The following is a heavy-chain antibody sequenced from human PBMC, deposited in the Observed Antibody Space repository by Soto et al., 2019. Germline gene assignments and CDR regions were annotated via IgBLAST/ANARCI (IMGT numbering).Heavy chain of an antibody. CDR3: ARGSCSGGSCYGMAV. V-gene: IGHV1-46*01. J-gene: IGHJ6*02. CDR2: SNPNGDRP. D-gene: IGHD2-15*01. Sequence: QVQLVQSGPEVKQPGASVKISCKASGYTFTNYYIHWVRQAPGQGLEWVGLSNPNGDRPTYAERFQGRIPMTRDTDTTTVSMEVRSLRSEDSAVYYCARGSCSGGSCYGMAVWGQGTAVTVSS. CDR1: GYTFTNYY.